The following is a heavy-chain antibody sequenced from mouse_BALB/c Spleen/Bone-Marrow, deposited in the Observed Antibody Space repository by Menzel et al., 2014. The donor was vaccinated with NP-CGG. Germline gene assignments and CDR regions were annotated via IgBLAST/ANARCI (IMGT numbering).Heavy chain of an antibody. CDR2: ISSGGSYT. J-gene: IGHJ4*01. CDR3: TRDPFYYGSSYAMDY. CDR1: GFTFSSYT. V-gene: IGHV5-6-4*01. Sequence: DVKLVESGGGLVKPGGSLKLSCAASGFTFSSYTMSWVRQTPEKRLEWVATISSGGSYTYYLDSVKGRFTISRDNAKNTLYLQMSSLKSEDTAMYYCTRDPFYYGSSYAMDYWGQGTSVTVSS. D-gene: IGHD1-1*01.